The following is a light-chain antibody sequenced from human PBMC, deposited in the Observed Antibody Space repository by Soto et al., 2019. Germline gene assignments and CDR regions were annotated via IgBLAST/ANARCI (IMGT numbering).Light chain of an antibody. CDR3: NSYTTDDTQI. CDR2: DVS. Sequence: QPVLTQPASVSGSPGQSITISCSGTGDDPNYYKYVSWYQQHPGKAPRLLIFDVSNRPSGVSNRFSGSRSGNTASLTISGLQAQDEAHYFCNSYTTDDTQIFGGGTQLTVL. CDR1: GDDPNYYKY. V-gene: IGLV2-14*03. J-gene: IGLJ7*01.